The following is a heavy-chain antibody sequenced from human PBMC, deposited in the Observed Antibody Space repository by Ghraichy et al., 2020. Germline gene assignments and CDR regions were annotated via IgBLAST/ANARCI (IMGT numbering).Heavy chain of an antibody. V-gene: IGHV1-69*13. CDR2: IMPIFSTA. CDR1: GGFFSSYA. Sequence: SVKVSCKASGGFFSSYAISWVRQAPGQGLEWMGGIMPIFSTANYAQEFQGRVTITADESTSTAYMELRSLRSEDTAMYYCARDGTGYGSSWFVSWGQGTLVTVSS. D-gene: IGHD6-13*01. CDR3: ARDGTGYGSSWFVS. J-gene: IGHJ5*01.